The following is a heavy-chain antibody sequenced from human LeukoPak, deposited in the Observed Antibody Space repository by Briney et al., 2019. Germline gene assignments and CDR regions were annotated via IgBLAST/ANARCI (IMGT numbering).Heavy chain of an antibody. J-gene: IGHJ3*02. CDR1: GFTFSSYW. Sequence: PGGSLRLSCAASGFTFSSYWMSWVRQAPGKGLEWVANIKQDGSEKYYVDSVKGRFTISRDNAKNSLYLQMNSLRAEDTAVYYCATPIVGATSLKVDFDIWGQGTMVTVSS. CDR2: IKQDGSEK. D-gene: IGHD1-26*01. CDR3: ATPIVGATSLKVDFDI. V-gene: IGHV3-7*01.